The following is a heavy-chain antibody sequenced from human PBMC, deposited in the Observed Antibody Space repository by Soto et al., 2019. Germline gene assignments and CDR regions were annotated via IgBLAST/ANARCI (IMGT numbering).Heavy chain of an antibody. CDR2: IYYSGST. V-gene: IGHV4-30-4*01. CDR3: AGQEGYCISTSCYHGPGGDDY. D-gene: IGHD2-2*01. CDR1: GGSISSGDYY. J-gene: IGHJ4*02. Sequence: TLSLTCTVSGGSISSGDYYWSWIRQPPGKGLEWIGYIYYSGSTYYNPSLKSRVTISADTSKNQFSLKLSSVTAADTAVYYCAGQEGYCISTSCYHGPGGDDYWGQGTLVTVSS.